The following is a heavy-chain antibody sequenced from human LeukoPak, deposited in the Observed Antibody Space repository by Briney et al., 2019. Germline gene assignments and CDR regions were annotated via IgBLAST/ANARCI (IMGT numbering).Heavy chain of an antibody. Sequence: SVKVSCKASGGTFSSYAISWVRQAPGQGLEWMGGIIPIFGTANYAQKFQGRVTITADESTSTAYMELSSLRSEDTAVYYCARREHYTVTTDWYFDLWGRGTLVTVSS. D-gene: IGHD4-17*01. CDR2: IIPIFGTA. CDR3: ARREHYTVTTDWYFDL. CDR1: GGTFSSYA. J-gene: IGHJ2*01. V-gene: IGHV1-69*13.